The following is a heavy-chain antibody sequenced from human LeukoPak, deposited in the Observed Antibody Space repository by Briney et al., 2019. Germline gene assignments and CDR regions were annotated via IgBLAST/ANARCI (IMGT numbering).Heavy chain of an antibody. D-gene: IGHD3-9*01. CDR2: ISYDGSNK. CDR3: ARDRSYDILTGYYLYYYCYGMDV. Sequence: PGRSLRLSCAAPGFTFSSYAMHWVRQAPGKGLEWVAVISYDGSNKYYADAVKGRFTISRDNAKNTLYLQMNSLRAEDTAVYYCARDRSYDILTGYYLYYYCYGMDVWGQGTTVTVSS. CDR1: GFTFSSYA. J-gene: IGHJ6*02. V-gene: IGHV3-30-3*01.